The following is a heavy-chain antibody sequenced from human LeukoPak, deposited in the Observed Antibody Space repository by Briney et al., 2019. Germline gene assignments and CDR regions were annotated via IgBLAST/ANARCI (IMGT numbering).Heavy chain of an antibody. CDR2: INPSGGST. Sequence: ASVKVSCKASGYTFTSYYMHWVRQAPGQGLERMGIINPSGGSTSYAQKFQGRVTMTRDTSTSTVYMELSSLRSEDTAVYYCAREGAVTTGEGYFDYWGQGTLVTVSS. V-gene: IGHV1-46*01. CDR1: GYTFTSYY. J-gene: IGHJ4*02. CDR3: AREGAVTTGEGYFDY. D-gene: IGHD4-17*01.